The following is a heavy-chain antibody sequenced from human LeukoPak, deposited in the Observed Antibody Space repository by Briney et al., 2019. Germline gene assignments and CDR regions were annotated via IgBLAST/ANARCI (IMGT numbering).Heavy chain of an antibody. CDR3: TRVRSSNNWEAWFVP. D-gene: IGHD1-1*01. Sequence: GASVKVSCKASGYTFTNYDINWVRQATGQGLEWMGWMNPNSGNTGYAQKFQGRVTMTGNTSISTAYMELSSLRSEDTAVYYCTRVRSSNNWEAWFVPWGQGTLVTVSS. J-gene: IGHJ5*02. V-gene: IGHV1-8*01. CDR2: MNPNSGNT. CDR1: GYTFTNYD.